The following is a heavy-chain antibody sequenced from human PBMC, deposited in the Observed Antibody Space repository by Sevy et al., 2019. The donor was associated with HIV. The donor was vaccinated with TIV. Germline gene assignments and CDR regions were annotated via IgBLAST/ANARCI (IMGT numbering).Heavy chain of an antibody. D-gene: IGHD3-16*01. V-gene: IGHV1-18*01. CDR3: ARDWRIMITFGGVSPRAVFDY. CDR2: ISAYNGNT. Sequence: ASVKVSCKASGFTFTSYGITWVRQAPGQGLEWMGWISAYNGNTNSAQKLQGRDTMTTDTSTSTAYMELRSLRSDDTAVYYCARDWRIMITFGGVSPRAVFDYWGQGTLVTASS. CDR1: GFTFTSYG. J-gene: IGHJ4*02.